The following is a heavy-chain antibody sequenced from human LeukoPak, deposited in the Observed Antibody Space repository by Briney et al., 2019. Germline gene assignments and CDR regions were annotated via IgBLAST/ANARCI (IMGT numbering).Heavy chain of an antibody. CDR1: GGSISSYY. CDR2: IYYSGGT. V-gene: IGHV4-59*01. J-gene: IGHJ4*02. D-gene: IGHD5-18*01. Sequence: SSETLSLTCTVSGGSISSYYWSWIRQPPGKGLEWIGYIYYSGGTNYNPSLKSRVTISVDTSKNQFSLRLSSLTAADTAVYYCARGALDTKTRFDYWGQGTLVTVSS. CDR3: ARGALDTKTRFDY.